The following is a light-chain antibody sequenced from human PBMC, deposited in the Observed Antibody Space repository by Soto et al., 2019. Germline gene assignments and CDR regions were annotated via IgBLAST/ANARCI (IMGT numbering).Light chain of an antibody. CDR3: QQYYNWPPWT. CDR2: GAS. Sequence: EIVMTQSPATLSVSPGERATLSCRASQSVSNHLAWYQQKPGQAPRLLIYGASTRATGIPARFIGSGSGTDFTLTISSLQSEDFAVYYCQQYYNWPPWTFGQGTKVEIK. CDR1: QSVSNH. J-gene: IGKJ1*01. V-gene: IGKV3-15*01.